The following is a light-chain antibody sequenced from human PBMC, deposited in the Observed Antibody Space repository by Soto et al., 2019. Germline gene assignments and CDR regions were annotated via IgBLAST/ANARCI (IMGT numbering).Light chain of an antibody. CDR2: KDT. CDR3: QSADIRGPYV. Sequence: SYELTQPPSVSVSPGQTASITCSGGALEKQYAYWEQQKAGHAPILVIYKDTESPSGIPERFSGSSAGTTVTLTSSGVQAEDEAYYYFQSADIRGPYVFGIGTKVTVL. J-gene: IGLJ1*01. V-gene: IGLV3-25*03. CDR1: ALEKQY.